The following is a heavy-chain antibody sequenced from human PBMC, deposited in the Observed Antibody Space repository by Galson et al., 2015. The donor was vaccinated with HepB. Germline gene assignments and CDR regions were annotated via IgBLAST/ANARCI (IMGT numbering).Heavy chain of an antibody. Sequence: SLRLSCAASGFTFSNAWMSWVRQAPGKGLEWVGRIKSKTDGGTTDYAAPVKGRFTISRDDSKNTLYLQMNSLKTEDTAVYYCTTADSSGYQGWPRGWGQGTLVTVSS. D-gene: IGHD3-22*01. CDR3: TTADSSGYQGWPRG. CDR2: IKSKTDGGTT. CDR1: GFTFSNAW. J-gene: IGHJ4*02. V-gene: IGHV3-15*01.